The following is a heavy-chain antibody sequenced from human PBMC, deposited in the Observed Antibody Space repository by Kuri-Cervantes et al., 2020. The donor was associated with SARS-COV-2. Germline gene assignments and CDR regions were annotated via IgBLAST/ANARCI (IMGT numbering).Heavy chain of an antibody. Sequence: GSLRLSCTVSGGSISSSSYYWGWIRQPPGKGLEWIGSIYYSGSTYYNPSLMSRVTISVDTSKNQFSLKLSSVTAADEAVYYYAREGDGDNENDYWGQGTLVTVSS. J-gene: IGHJ4*02. CDR1: GGSISSSSYY. CDR3: AREGDGDNENDY. D-gene: IGHD2-21*01. CDR2: IYYSGST. V-gene: IGHV4-39*07.